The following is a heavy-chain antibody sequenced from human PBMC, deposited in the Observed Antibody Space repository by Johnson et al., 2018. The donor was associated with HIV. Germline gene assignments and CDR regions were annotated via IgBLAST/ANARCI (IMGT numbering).Heavy chain of an antibody. CDR1: GFTFSSYW. J-gene: IGHJ3*02. CDR3: AREEGSGEPPNAFDI. CDR2: LYSGGNT. D-gene: IGHD3-16*01. V-gene: IGHV3-66*01. Sequence: EVQLVESGGGLVQPGGSLRLSCVGSGFTFSSYWMHWARQAPGKGLVWVSVLYSGGNTYYADSVKGRFNISIDNSENTVYLQMNSLRAEDTAVYFCAREEGSGEPPNAFDIWGQGTMVTVSS.